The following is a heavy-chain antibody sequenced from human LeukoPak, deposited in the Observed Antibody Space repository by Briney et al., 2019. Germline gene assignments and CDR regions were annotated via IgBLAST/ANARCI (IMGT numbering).Heavy chain of an antibody. D-gene: IGHD3-16*01. CDR2: INAGNGNT. CDR3: ARDLREIGPIYDY. CDR1: GYTFTSYA. J-gene: IGHJ4*02. Sequence: GASVKVSCKASGYTFTSYAMHWVRQAPGQRLEWMGWINAGNGNTKYSQKFQGRVTITRDTSASTAYMELSSLRSEDTAVYYCARDLREIGPIYDYWGQGTLVTVSS. V-gene: IGHV1-3*01.